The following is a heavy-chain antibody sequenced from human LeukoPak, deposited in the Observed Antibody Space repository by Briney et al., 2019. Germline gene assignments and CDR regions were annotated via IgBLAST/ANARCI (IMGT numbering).Heavy chain of an antibody. D-gene: IGHD6-6*01. CDR2: INSDGSTT. Sequence: GGSLRLSCVGSGVSFSSYWMHWVRQAPGKGLVWVARINSDGSTTSYADSVKGRFTISRDNAKNSLCLQMNSLTAGDTAVYYCASTIAGREYWGQGTLVTVSS. V-gene: IGHV3-74*01. J-gene: IGHJ4*02. CDR3: ASTIAGREY. CDR1: GVSFSSYW.